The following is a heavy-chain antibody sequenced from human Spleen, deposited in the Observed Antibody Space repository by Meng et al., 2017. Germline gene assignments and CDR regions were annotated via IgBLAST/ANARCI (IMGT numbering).Heavy chain of an antibody. CDR2: ISHSGST. Sequence: GSLRLSCAVYGGSFSGYDWSWVHQPPGKGLEWIGEISHSGSTKYNPSLKSRVTMSVDTSNNQFSLKLNSVTAADAAVYYCARSLNWVDAFDIWGLGTVVTVSS. CDR1: GGSFSGYD. D-gene: IGHD7-27*01. V-gene: IGHV4-34*01. CDR3: ARSLNWVDAFDI. J-gene: IGHJ3*02.